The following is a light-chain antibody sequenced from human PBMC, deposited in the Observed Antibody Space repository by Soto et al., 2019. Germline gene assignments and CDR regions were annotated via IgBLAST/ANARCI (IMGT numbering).Light chain of an antibody. CDR3: QQRFNCPRFT. J-gene: IGKJ2*01. V-gene: IGKV3-11*01. CDR2: DAS. Sequence: EIVLTQSQATLALSPGERATLSCRASQSVSSYFAWYQQKPGQAPRLLIYDASNRATGIPARFSGGGSGTDYTLPIISIEPADFAVYYCQQRFNCPRFTFGQGTKLEIK. CDR1: QSVSSY.